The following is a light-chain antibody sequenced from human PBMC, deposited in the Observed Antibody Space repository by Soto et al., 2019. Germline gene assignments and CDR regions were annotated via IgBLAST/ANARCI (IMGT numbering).Light chain of an antibody. Sequence: EIVLTQSPGIVSFSSAEIATLSFMASQSISSDHLAWYQQRSGQSPRLLIYGASSRTTGVPDRFSGSVSRTDFTLTISRLEPEDFAVYYCQQYGSSPPITFGQGTRLEIK. CDR2: GAS. CDR3: QQYGSSPPIT. V-gene: IGKV3-20*01. CDR1: QSISSDH. J-gene: IGKJ5*01.